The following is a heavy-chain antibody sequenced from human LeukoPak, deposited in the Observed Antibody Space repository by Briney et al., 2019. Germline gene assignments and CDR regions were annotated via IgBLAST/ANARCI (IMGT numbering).Heavy chain of an antibody. J-gene: IGHJ3*02. Sequence: GGSLRLSCAASGFTFSSYAMHWVRQAPGKGLERVAVISYDGSNKYYADSVKGRFTISRDNSKNTLYLQMNSLRAEDTAVYYCARVRGVGATFGAFDIWGQGTMVTVSS. CDR1: GFTFSSYA. D-gene: IGHD1-26*01. CDR3: ARVRGVGATFGAFDI. CDR2: ISYDGSNK. V-gene: IGHV3-30-3*01.